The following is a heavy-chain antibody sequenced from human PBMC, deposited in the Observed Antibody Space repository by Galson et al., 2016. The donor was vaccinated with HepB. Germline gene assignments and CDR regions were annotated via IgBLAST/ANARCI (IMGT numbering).Heavy chain of an antibody. D-gene: IGHD1-26*01. J-gene: IGHJ4*02. Sequence: SLRLSCAASGFIFSDHYMDWVRQAPGKGLEWLGRSKNKANGYTTEYAASVESRFTIPRDDSKKSLYLQMNSLKIEDTAVYYCARWQSGSPFNWGQGTLVTVSS. CDR3: ARWQSGSPFN. CDR1: GFIFSDHY. CDR2: SKNKANGYTT. V-gene: IGHV3-72*01.